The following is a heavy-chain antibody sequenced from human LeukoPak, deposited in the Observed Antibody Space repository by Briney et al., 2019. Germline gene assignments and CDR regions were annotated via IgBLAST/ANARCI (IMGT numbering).Heavy chain of an antibody. J-gene: IGHJ4*02. CDR3: GRAFPPLRTSSAGDL. CDR2: ISYLSSHV. D-gene: IGHD3-16*01. Sequence: GGSLRLSCSASGFTFSDYDMNWVRXAXGXGLEWVSSISYLSSHVYYGDSVKGRFXISRDNAKNSLYLQMNSLGAEDTAIYYCGRAFPPLRTSSAGDLWGQGILVTVSS. V-gene: IGHV3-21*01. CDR1: GFTFSDYD.